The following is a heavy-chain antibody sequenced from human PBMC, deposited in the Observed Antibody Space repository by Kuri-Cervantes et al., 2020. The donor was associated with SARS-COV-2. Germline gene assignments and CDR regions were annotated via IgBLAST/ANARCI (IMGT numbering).Heavy chain of an antibody. Sequence: ASVKVSCKVSGYTFTGYYMHWVRQAPGQGLEWMGWINPNSGGTNYAQKFQGWVTMTRDTSISTAYMELRRLRSDDTAVYYCARAPGYCSNGVCFGMDVWGQGTTVTVSS. V-gene: IGHV1-2*04. J-gene: IGHJ6*02. CDR3: ARAPGYCSNGVCFGMDV. CDR1: GYTFTGYY. D-gene: IGHD2-8*01. CDR2: INPNSGGT.